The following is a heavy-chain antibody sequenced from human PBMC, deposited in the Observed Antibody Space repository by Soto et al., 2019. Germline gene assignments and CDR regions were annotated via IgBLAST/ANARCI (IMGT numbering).Heavy chain of an antibody. CDR2: ISYDGSNK. CDR3: ARPLWRDDYNWGYFDL. V-gene: IGHV3-30-3*01. D-gene: IGHD4-4*01. J-gene: IGHJ2*01. CDR1: GFTFSSYA. Sequence: QVQLVESGGGVVQPGRSLRLSCAASGFTFSSYAMHWVRQAPGKALEWVAVISYDGSNKYYADSVKGRFTISRDNSKNTLYLQMISLRTEDTAVYYCARPLWRDDYNWGYFDLWGRGTLVTVSS.